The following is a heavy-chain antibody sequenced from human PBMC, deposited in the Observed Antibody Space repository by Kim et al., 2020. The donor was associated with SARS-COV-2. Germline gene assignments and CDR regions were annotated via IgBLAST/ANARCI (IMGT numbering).Heavy chain of an antibody. CDR1: GFTFGDHF. D-gene: IGHD3-16*01. CDR2: ISHRSSYS. CDR3: ARGGADFDY. Sequence: GGSLRLSCADSGFTFGDHFMTWIRQAPGRGLEWVSYISHRSSYSDYADSVRGRFTISRDNGRNSLFLQMNSLRIEDTAVYYCARGGADFDYWGQGTLVTVSS. J-gene: IGHJ4*02. V-gene: IGHV3-11*06.